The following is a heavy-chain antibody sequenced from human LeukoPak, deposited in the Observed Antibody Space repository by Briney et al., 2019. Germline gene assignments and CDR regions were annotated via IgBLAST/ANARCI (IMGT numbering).Heavy chain of an antibody. CDR2: ISNNGGYT. V-gene: IGHV3-23*01. CDR3: AKDHCSSTSCYFGY. D-gene: IGHD2-2*01. J-gene: IGHJ4*02. CDR1: GFTFSSSA. Sequence: GGSLRLSCAASGFTFSSSAMSWVRQAPGKGLEWVSAISNNGGYTYYADSVQGRFTISRDNSKNTLYLQMNSLRAEDTAVYYCAKDHCSSTSCYFGYWGQGTLVTVSS.